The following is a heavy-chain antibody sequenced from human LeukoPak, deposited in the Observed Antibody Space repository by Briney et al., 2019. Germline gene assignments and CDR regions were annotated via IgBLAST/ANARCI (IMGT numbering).Heavy chain of an antibody. CDR3: ARGRDADYGMDV. V-gene: IGHV4-34*01. J-gene: IGHJ6*02. CDR1: GGSFSGYY. Sequence: SETLSLTCAVYGGSFSGYYWSWIRQPPGKGLEWIGEINHSGSTNYNPSLKSRVTISVDTSKNQFSLKLSSVAAADTVVYYCARGRDADYGMDVWGQGTTVTVSS. CDR2: INHSGST.